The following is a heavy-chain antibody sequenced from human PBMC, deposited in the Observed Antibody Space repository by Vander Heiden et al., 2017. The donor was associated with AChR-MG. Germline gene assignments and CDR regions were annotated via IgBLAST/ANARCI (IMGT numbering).Heavy chain of an antibody. Sequence: EVQLVESGGTLVQPGGSERLSCAASGFTFSAYEMNWVRQAPGKGLEWLSYISHSANTIYYADSVRGRFSISRDNAKNSLDLQMNSLRAEDTAIYYCARGLTTGIDYWGQGTLVTVSS. J-gene: IGHJ4*02. V-gene: IGHV3-48*03. D-gene: IGHD1-1*01. CDR2: ISHSANTI. CDR3: ARGLTTGIDY. CDR1: GFTFSAYE.